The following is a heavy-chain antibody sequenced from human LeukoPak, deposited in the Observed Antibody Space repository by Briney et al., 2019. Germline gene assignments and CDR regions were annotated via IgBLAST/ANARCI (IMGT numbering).Heavy chain of an antibody. CDR3: GMATIFTGDAFDI. CDR2: ISGSCGST. D-gene: IGHD5-12*01. Sequence: PGGSLRLSCAASGFTFSSYAMSGARQAPGKALEGVSAISGSCGSTLYADSLKGRFTIARDNSKNTLYLQMNSLRAEDTAVYYCGMATIFTGDAFDIWGQGTMVTVSS. J-gene: IGHJ3*02. CDR1: GFTFSSYA. V-gene: IGHV3-23*01.